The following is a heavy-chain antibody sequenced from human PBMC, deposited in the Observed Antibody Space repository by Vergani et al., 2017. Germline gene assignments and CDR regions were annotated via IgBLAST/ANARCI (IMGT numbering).Heavy chain of an antibody. CDR1: GGSISSGSYY. V-gene: IGHV4-61*02. CDR2: IYTSGRN. J-gene: IGHJ6*02. Sequence: QVQLQESGPGLVKPSQTLSLTCTVSGGSISSGSYYWSWIRPPAGKGLGWIGLIYTSGRNNYNPSLKSRVTISVDTSKNQFSLKLGSVTAADTAVYYCARDRDDGGNGDYYYGMDVWGQGTTVTVSS. D-gene: IGHD4-23*01. CDR3: ARDRDDGGNGDYYYGMDV.